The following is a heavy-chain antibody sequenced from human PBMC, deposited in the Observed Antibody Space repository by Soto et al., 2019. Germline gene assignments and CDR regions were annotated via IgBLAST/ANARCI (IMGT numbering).Heavy chain of an antibody. D-gene: IGHD2-15*01. Sequence: GGSLRLSCAASGFTFSNAWMNWVRQAPGKGLEWVGRIKSKTDGGTTDYAAPVKGRFTISRDDSKNTLYLQMNSLKTEDTAVYYCTTPYAYCSGGSCYPNPTYYYYGMDVWGQGTTVTVSS. CDR1: GFTFSNAW. CDR3: TTPYAYCSGGSCYPNPTYYYYGMDV. J-gene: IGHJ6*02. V-gene: IGHV3-15*07. CDR2: IKSKTDGGTT.